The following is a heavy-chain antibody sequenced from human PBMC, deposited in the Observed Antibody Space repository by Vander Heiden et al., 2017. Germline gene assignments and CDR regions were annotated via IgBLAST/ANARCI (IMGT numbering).Heavy chain of an antibody. CDR3: ARRSYYDNSAHPNDAFDF. CDR2: ISYTGGGT. D-gene: IGHD3-22*01. V-gene: IGHV3-23*01. Sequence: EVQLLESGGGLVQPGGSLRLSCAGSGFTFSNYAMSWVRQTPGKGPEWVSGISYTGGGTYYADSVKGRFTISRDNSKNTLYLQLNSLRAEDTAEYYCARRSYYDNSAHPNDAFDFWGQGTMVTVSS. J-gene: IGHJ3*01. CDR1: GFTFSNYA.